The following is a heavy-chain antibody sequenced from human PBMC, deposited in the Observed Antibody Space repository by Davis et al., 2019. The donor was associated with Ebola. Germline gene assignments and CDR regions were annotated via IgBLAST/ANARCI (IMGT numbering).Heavy chain of an antibody. CDR1: GYTFTNYD. V-gene: IGHV1-8*01. CDR2: MNSNSGNT. CDR3: ALRVAGDY. Sequence: ASVKVSCKASGYTFTNYDINWVRQATGQGLEWMGWMNSNSGNTGYAQKFQGRVTMTRSTSISTAYMELSSLRSEDTAVYYCALRVAGDYWGQGTLVTVSS. J-gene: IGHJ4*02. D-gene: IGHD6-19*01.